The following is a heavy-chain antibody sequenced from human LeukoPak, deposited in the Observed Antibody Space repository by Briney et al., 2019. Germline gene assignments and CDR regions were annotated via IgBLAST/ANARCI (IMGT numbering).Heavy chain of an antibody. D-gene: IGHD3-10*02. Sequence: GGSLRLSCAASGFMSRLYALSWVRQAPGKGLEWVSYISGGGAKRHYSDSVKGRFTISRDNPKNTLYLQINNLRAEDTAMYYCAKCSAGYYNDAFDIWGRGTMVTVSS. CDR2: ISGGGAKR. V-gene: IGHV3-23*01. CDR1: GFMSRLYA. CDR3: AKCSAGYYNDAFDI. J-gene: IGHJ3*02.